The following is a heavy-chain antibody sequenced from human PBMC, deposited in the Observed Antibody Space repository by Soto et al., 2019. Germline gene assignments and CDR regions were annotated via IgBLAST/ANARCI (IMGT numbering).Heavy chain of an antibody. CDR3: ARVHCSGNCYLMRMHEAFDI. D-gene: IGHD6-19*01. CDR1: GGTFSSYA. J-gene: IGHJ3*02. V-gene: IGHV1-69*13. Sequence: SVKVSCKASGGTFSSYAISWVRQAPGQGLEWMGGIIPIFGTANYAQKFQGRVTITADESTSTAYMELSSLRSEDTAVYYCARVHCSGNCYLMRMHEAFDIWGQGTMVTVSS. CDR2: IIPIFGTA.